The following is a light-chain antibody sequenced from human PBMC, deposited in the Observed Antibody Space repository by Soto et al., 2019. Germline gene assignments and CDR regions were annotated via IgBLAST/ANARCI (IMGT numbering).Light chain of an antibody. CDR3: QQSYSSPRT. V-gene: IGKV1-39*01. CDR1: QTISSY. CDR2: AAS. J-gene: IGKJ1*01. Sequence: LTASVGARVTITCRASQTISSYLNCYQHRPGKAPNLLIYAASNLQSGVPSRFSGSGSGTDFTLTISSLQPEDFATYYCQQSYSSPRTFGQGTKVDIK.